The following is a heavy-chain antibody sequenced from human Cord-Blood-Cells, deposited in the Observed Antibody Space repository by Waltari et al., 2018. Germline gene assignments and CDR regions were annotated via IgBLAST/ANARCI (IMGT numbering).Heavy chain of an antibody. J-gene: IGHJ4*02. V-gene: IGHV4-34*01. D-gene: IGHD6-6*01. Sequence: QVQLQQWGAGLLKPSETLSLTCAVYGGSFSGYYWSWIRQPPGKGLEWIGEINHRGSTNYNPSLKSRVTISVDTSKNQFSLKRSSVTAADTAVYYCARGPPGLYSSSPYFDYWGQGTLVTVSS. CDR1: GGSFSGYY. CDR3: ARGPPGLYSSSPYFDY. CDR2: INHRGST.